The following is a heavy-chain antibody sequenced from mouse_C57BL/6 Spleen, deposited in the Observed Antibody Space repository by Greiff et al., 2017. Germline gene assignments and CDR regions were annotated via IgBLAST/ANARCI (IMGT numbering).Heavy chain of an antibody. CDR3: ARRQSTMVTSYYFDY. J-gene: IGHJ2*01. CDR1: GFTFSSYG. Sequence: EVKVVESGGDLVKPGGSLKLSCAASGFTFSSYGMSWVRQTPDKRLEWVATISSGGSYTYYPDSVKGRFTISRDNAKNTLYLQMSSLKSEDTAMYYCARRQSTMVTSYYFDYWGQGTTLTVSS. CDR2: ISSGGSYT. D-gene: IGHD2-2*01. V-gene: IGHV5-6*02.